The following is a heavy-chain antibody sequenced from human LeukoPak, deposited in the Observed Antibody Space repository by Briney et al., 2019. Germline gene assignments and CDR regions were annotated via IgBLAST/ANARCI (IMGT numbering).Heavy chain of an antibody. CDR2: IIPIFGTA. D-gene: IGHD5-12*01. CDR3: ARLRRGYAFDI. CDR1: GGTFSSYA. J-gene: IGHJ3*02. Sequence: GASVKVSCKASGGTFSSYAISWVRQAPGQGLEWMGGIIPIFGTANYAQKFQGRVTVTTDESTSTAYMELSSLRSEDAAVYYCARLRRGYAFDIWGQGTMVTVSS. V-gene: IGHV1-69*05.